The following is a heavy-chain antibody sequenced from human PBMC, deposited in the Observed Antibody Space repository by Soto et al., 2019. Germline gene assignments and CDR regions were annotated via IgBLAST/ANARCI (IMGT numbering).Heavy chain of an antibody. Sequence: EVQLVESGGGLVQPGGSLRLSCAASGFAFNTYSMNWVRQTPGKGLEWVSYITSGSTRILYAASVQGRFTISRDNAKNSLYLQMTGLRDDDTAIYYCTRDPHALDFWGQGTRVIVSS. CDR2: ITSGSTRI. D-gene: IGHD2-2*01. CDR1: GFAFNTYS. J-gene: IGHJ4*02. CDR3: TRDPHALDF. V-gene: IGHV3-48*02.